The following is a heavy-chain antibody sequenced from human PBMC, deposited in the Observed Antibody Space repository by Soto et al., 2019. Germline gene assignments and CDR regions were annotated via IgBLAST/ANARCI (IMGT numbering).Heavy chain of an antibody. J-gene: IGHJ4*02. CDR3: ARVDDDYGGKGYFDY. CDR2: INPNSGGT. D-gene: IGHD4-17*01. CDR1: GYTFTGYY. V-gene: IGHV1-2*04. Sequence: GASVKVSCKASGYTFTGYYIYWVRQAPGQGLEWMGWINPNSGGTNYAQKFQGWVTMTRDTSISTAYMELSRLRSDDTAVYYCARVDDDYGGKGYFDYWGQGTLVTVSS.